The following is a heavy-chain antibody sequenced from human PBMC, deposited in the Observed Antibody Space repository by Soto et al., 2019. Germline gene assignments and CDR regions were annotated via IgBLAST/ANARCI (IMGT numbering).Heavy chain of an antibody. V-gene: IGHV3-30*18. CDR2: ISHDGSTK. D-gene: IGHD6-19*01. CDR1: GFTFSLYG. CDR3: AKDFPSGSSRYDRFDP. Sequence: QVQLVESGGGVVQPGRSLRLSCAASGFTFSLYGIHWVRQAPGKGLEWLAVISHDGSTKYYADSVKVRFTVSRDNSKNSVYLQMNSLRGEDTAIYYCAKDFPSGSSRYDRFDPWGLGTAVIVS. J-gene: IGHJ5*02.